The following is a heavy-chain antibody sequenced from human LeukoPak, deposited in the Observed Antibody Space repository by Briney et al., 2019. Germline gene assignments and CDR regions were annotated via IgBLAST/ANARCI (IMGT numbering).Heavy chain of an antibody. CDR1: GFTFSDYY. J-gene: IGHJ4*02. CDR3: AREIIIGALYFDY. V-gene: IGHV3-11*01. D-gene: IGHD1-20*01. Sequence: AGSLRLSCAASGFTFSDYYMSWIRQAPGKGLEWVSHISNSGSSKYYADSLKGRFTISRDNARNSLYLQMNSLRAEDTAVYYCAREIIIGALYFDYWGQGTLVTVSS. CDR2: ISNSGSSK.